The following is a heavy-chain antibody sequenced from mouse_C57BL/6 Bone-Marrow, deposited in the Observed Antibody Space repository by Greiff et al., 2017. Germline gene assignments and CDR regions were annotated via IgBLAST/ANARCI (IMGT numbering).Heavy chain of an antibody. J-gene: IGHJ4*01. V-gene: IGHV1-64*01. Sequence: VQLQQPGAELVKPGASVKLSCKASGYTFTSYWMHWVKQRPGQGLEWIGMIHPNSGSTNYNEKFKSKATLPVDKSSSTAYMQLSSLTSDASAVYYCFSTGAMDNWGQGTSVTVSS. CDR3: FSTGAMDN. CDR1: GYTFTSYW. CDR2: IHPNSGST. D-gene: IGHD1-1*01.